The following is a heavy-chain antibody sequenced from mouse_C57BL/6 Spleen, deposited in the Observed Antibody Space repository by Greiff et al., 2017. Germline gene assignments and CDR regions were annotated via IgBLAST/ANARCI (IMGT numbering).Heavy chain of an antibody. D-gene: IGHD1-1*01. CDR1: GYNFKDYY. CDR2: IDPGNGET. V-gene: IGHV14-2*01. J-gene: IGHJ4*01. CDR3: ALAFYYGSSYYYAMDY. Sequence: VQLQQPGAELVKPGASVKLSCTASGYNFKDYYMHWVKQRPGQGLEWIGSIDPGNGETKYAPKFQGKATITADTSSNTAYLQLSSLTSEDTAVYYCALAFYYGSSYYYAMDYWGQGTTVTVSS.